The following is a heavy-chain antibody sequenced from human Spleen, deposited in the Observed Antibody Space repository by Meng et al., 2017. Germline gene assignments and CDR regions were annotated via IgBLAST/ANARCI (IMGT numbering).Heavy chain of an antibody. J-gene: IGHJ5*02. CDR1: GGSISTSGYY. D-gene: IGHD6-19*01. V-gene: IGHV4-39*01. Sequence: QPQLQESGPGLVKPSEALSLTCSVSGGSISTSGYYWGWIRQPPGKGLEWIGSIGHSGITYYTPSLKSRVTVSIDTSTSQFSLKLTSVTAADTAVYYCVRSSGWVRTGFDPWGQGTLVTVSS. CDR2: IGHSGIT. CDR3: VRSSGWVRTGFDP.